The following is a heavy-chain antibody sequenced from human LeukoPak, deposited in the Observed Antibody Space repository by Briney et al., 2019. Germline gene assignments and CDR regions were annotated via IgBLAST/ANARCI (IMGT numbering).Heavy chain of an antibody. CDR2: VHTSGST. D-gene: IGHD3-3*02. CDR3: ARGFSTWYPGWFDP. Sequence: PSETLSLTCTVSVASISDYYWSWIRQPAGKGLEWIGRVHTSGSTNYNPSLKSRVTMSVDTSKNQFSLKLISVTAADTAVYYCARGFSTWYPGWFDPWGQGTLVTVSS. V-gene: IGHV4-4*07. J-gene: IGHJ5*02. CDR1: VASISDYY.